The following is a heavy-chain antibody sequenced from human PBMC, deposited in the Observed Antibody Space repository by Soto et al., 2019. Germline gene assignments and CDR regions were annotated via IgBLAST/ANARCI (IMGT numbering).Heavy chain of an antibody. CDR3: ASLYCSSTSCYTQSNYYYYYGMDV. CDR1: GGSFSGYY. Sequence: QVQLQQWGAGLLKPSETLSLTCAVYGGSFSGYYWSWIRQPPGKGLEWIGEINHSGSTNYNPSLKSRVSISVDTSKTQFSLKLSSVTAADTAVYYCASLYCSSTSCYTQSNYYYYYGMDVWGQGTTVTVSS. J-gene: IGHJ6*02. CDR2: INHSGST. D-gene: IGHD2-2*01. V-gene: IGHV4-34*01.